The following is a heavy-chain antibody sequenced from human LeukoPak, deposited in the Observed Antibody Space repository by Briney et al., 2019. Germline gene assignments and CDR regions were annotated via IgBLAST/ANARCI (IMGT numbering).Heavy chain of an antibody. CDR2: VYTATGGT. J-gene: IGHJ4*02. CDR1: GDFISSGSYY. D-gene: IGHD3-10*01. V-gene: IGHV4-61*02. Sequence: PSETLSLTCTVSGDFISSGSYYWGWIRQPAGQGLEWIGRVYTATGGTNYMSSLKSRATISLETSKNQVSLKLTSVTAADTAVYYCARGGVIGYFEDWGQGTLVAVSS. CDR3: ARGGVIGYFED.